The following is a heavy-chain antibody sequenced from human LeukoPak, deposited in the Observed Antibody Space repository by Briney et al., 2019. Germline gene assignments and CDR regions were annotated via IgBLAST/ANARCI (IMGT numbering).Heavy chain of an antibody. CDR3: ARHLSDITSSPNY. Sequence: GESLKISCKGSGYSFTSYWIGWVRQMPGKGLEWMGVIYPRDSRTTYSPSFQGQVTISADKSISTAYLQWTSLKASDTAMYYCARHLSDITSSPNYWGPGTLVTASS. J-gene: IGHJ4*02. CDR2: IYPRDSRT. D-gene: IGHD2-2*01. CDR1: GYSFTSYW. V-gene: IGHV5-51*01.